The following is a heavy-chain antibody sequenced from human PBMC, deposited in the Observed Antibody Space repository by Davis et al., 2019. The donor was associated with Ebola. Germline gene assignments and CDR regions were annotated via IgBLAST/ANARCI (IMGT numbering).Heavy chain of an antibody. CDR3: ARGSTDGWYSYLY. Sequence: PGGSLRLSCVASGFAFSTYSMNWVRQAPGKGLEWVSSISSTSLYIYYADSLKGRFTISRDNARNSLYLHMSSLRAEDTAVYYCARGSTDGWYSYLYWGQGALVTVSS. V-gene: IGHV3-21*01. D-gene: IGHD6-19*01. CDR1: GFAFSTYS. CDR2: ISSTSLYI. J-gene: IGHJ4*02.